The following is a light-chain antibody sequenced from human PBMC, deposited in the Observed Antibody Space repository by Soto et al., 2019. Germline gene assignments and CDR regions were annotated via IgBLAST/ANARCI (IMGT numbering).Light chain of an antibody. CDR2: EVS. J-gene: IGLJ1*01. CDR1: SSDVGGYSY. V-gene: IGLV2-14*01. Sequence: SALTQPASVSGSPGQSITISFTGTSSDVGGYSYVSRYQQHPGKAPKLMIYEVSNRPSGVSNRFSGSKSGNTASLTISGLQAEDEADYYCSSYTSSSTRVFGTGTKVTVL. CDR3: SSYTSSSTRV.